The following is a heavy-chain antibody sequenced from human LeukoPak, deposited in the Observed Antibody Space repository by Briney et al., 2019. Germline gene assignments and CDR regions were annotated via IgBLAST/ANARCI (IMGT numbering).Heavy chain of an antibody. J-gene: IGHJ4*02. CDR3: ARALVGGGIWPNYYFDY. CDR1: GYTFTSYD. D-gene: IGHD3-10*01. V-gene: IGHV1-8*01. CDR2: MNPNSGNT. Sequence: ASVKVSCKASGYTFTSYDINWVRQATGQGLEWMGWMNPNSGNTGYAQKFQGRGTMTRNTSISTAYMELSRLRSEDTAVYYCARALVGGGIWPNYYFDYWGQGTLVTVSS.